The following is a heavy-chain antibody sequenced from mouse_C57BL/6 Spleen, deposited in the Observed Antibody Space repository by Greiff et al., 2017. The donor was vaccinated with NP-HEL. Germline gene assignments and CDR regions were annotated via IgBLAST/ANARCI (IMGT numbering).Heavy chain of an antibody. Sequence: QVQLQQSGPELVKPGASVKISCKASGYSFTSYYIHWVKQRPGQGLEWIGWIYPGSGNTKYNEKFKGKATLTADTSSSTAYMQLSSLTSEDSAVYYCARDYGRGLWYFDVWGTGTTVTVSS. CDR1: GYSFTSYY. CDR3: ARDYGRGLWYFDV. J-gene: IGHJ1*03. D-gene: IGHD1-2*01. V-gene: IGHV1-66*01. CDR2: IYPGSGNT.